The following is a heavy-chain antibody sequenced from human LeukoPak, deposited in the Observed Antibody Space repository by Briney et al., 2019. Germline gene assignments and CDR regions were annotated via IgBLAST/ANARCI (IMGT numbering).Heavy chain of an antibody. CDR1: EFTFSTYS. CDR2: ISSSSSYI. D-gene: IGHD3-10*01. V-gene: IGHV3-21*01. Sequence: GGSLRLSCAASEFTFSTYSMNWVRQAPGKGLERVSSISSSSSYIYYADSVKGRFTISRDDAKNSLYLQMNSLRAEDTAVYYCARVGSTGVGWFGELTDAFDIWGQGTMVTVSS. CDR3: ARVGSTGVGWFGELTDAFDI. J-gene: IGHJ3*02.